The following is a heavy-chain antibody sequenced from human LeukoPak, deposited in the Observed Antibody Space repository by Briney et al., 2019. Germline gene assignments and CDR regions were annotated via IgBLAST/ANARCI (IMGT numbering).Heavy chain of an antibody. D-gene: IGHD2-8*01. CDR3: ARRSVSHFDF. J-gene: IGHJ4*02. Sequence: SETLSLTCTVSGGSISGYYWSWIRQPPGKGLEWIGYVYYGGSTNYNPSLKSRVTISVDTSDNQFSLKLTSVTAADTAAYFCARRSVSHFDFWGQGTLVTVSS. CDR1: GGSISGYY. CDR2: VYYGGST. V-gene: IGHV4-59*01.